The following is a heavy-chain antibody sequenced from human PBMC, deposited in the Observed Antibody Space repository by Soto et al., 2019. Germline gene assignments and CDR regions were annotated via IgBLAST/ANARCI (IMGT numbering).Heavy chain of an antibody. Sequence: EVQLVQSGAEVKKPGESLKISCKSSGYSFTSYWIGWVRQMPGKGLEWMGIIYPGDSDTRYSPSFQGQVTISADKSISTGYLQWSSLKASDTAMYYCASGAPLGARREDWFDPWGQGTLVTVSS. CDR3: ASGAPLGARREDWFDP. V-gene: IGHV5-51*01. CDR1: GYSFTSYW. D-gene: IGHD1-26*01. J-gene: IGHJ5*02. CDR2: IYPGDSDT.